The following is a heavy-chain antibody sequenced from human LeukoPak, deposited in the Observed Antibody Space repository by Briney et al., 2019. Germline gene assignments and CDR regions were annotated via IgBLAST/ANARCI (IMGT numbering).Heavy chain of an antibody. CDR1: AFTFSDYG. CDR2: IRYDGTNT. V-gene: IGHV3-30*02. D-gene: IGHD2-8*01. Sequence: GGSLRLSCVASAFTFSDYGMVWVRQAPGKGLEWVTFIRYDGTNTFYADSVKGRFIISRDNSKNTMYLQMNRLRAGDTAVYYCAKDRCSNGIGCYYYYMEVWGKGTTVTVSS. CDR3: AKDRCSNGIGCYYYYMEV. J-gene: IGHJ6*03.